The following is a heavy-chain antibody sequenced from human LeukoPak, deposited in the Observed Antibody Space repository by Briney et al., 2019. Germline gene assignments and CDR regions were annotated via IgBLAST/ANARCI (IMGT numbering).Heavy chain of an antibody. CDR2: IYNSGST. CDR1: GGSISSYY. V-gene: IGHV4-4*07. Sequence: SETLSLTCTVSGGSISSYYWSWIRQPAGKGLEWMGRIYNSGSTNYNPSLKSRVTMAVDTSKNQFSLELSAVAAADTAVYYCVRVRGRAPDFNWFDPWGQGTLVTVSS. J-gene: IGHJ5*02. CDR3: VRVRGRAPDFNWFDP.